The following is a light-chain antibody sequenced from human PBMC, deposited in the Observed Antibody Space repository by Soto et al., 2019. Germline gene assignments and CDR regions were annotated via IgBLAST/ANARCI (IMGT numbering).Light chain of an antibody. CDR3: QQYGSSPWT. V-gene: IGKV3-20*01. CDR2: GAS. Sequence: EIVLTQSPGTLPLSPGERATLSCRASQSVSSSYLAWYQQKPGQAPRLLIYGASSRATGIPDRFSGSGSGTDFTLTNSRLEPEDFAVYYCQQYGSSPWTFGQGTMVEI. CDR1: QSVSSSY. J-gene: IGKJ1*01.